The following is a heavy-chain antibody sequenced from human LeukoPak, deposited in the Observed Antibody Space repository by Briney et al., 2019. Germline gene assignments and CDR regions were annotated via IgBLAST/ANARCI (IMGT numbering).Heavy chain of an antibody. CDR2: IIPILGIA. D-gene: IGHD3-22*01. Sequence: SVKVSCKASGGTFSSYAISWVRQAPGQGLEWMGRIIPILGIANYAQKFQGRVTITTDESTSTAYMELSSLRSEDTAVYYCASWAYYYDSSGYSLDYWGQGTLVTVSS. CDR1: GGTFSSYA. CDR3: ASWAYYYDSSGYSLDY. J-gene: IGHJ4*02. V-gene: IGHV1-69*04.